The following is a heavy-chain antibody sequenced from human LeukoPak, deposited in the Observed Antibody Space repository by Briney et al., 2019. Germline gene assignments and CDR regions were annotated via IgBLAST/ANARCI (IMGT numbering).Heavy chain of an antibody. V-gene: IGHV1-69*06. D-gene: IGHD6-13*01. J-gene: IGHJ4*02. CDR2: IIPIFGTV. Sequence: SVKVSCKASGGTFSSYAISWVRQAPGQGLEWMGGIIPIFGTVNYAQKFQGRVTITADKSTSTAYMELSSLRSEDTAVYYCARGTAAAGVLDYWGQGTLVTVSS. CDR3: ARGTAAAGVLDY. CDR1: GGTFSSYA.